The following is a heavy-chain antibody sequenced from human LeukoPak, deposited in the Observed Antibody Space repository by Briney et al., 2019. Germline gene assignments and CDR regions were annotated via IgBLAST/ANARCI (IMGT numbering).Heavy chain of an antibody. D-gene: IGHD2-2*01. Sequence: PGGSLRLSCAASGFTLSSYEMNWVRQAPGKGLEWVSYISSSGDTIYYADSVKGRFTISRDNAKKSLYLQMNSLRAEDTAVYYCARECLYYYYCMDVWGKGTTVTVSS. J-gene: IGHJ6*03. CDR3: ARECLYYYYCMDV. V-gene: IGHV3-48*03. CDR2: ISSSGDTI. CDR1: GFTLSSYE.